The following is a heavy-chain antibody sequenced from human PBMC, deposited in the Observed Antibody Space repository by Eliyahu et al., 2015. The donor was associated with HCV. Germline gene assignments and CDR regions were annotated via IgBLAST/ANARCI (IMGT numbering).Heavy chain of an antibody. CDR2: IWYDGSNK. V-gene: IGHV3-33*01. CDR3: ARDRGSLTTVTTFTPYYGMDV. Sequence: QVQLVESGGGVVQPGRSLXLSCAASGFTFSSXGXPXXRQAPGKGLEWVAVIWYDGSNKYYADSVKGRFTISRDNSKNTLYLQMNSLRAEDTAVYYCARDRGSLTTVTTFTPYYGMDVWGQGTTVTVSS. CDR1: GFTFSSXG. J-gene: IGHJ6*02. D-gene: IGHD4-11*01.